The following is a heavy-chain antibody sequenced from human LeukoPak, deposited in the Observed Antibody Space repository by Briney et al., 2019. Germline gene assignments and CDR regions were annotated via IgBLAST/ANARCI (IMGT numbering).Heavy chain of an antibody. CDR1: GGSISSYY. CDR3: ARGDYRFDY. CDR2: IYYSAST. V-gene: IGHV4-59*01. D-gene: IGHD4-17*01. J-gene: IGHJ4*02. Sequence: PSETLSLTCTVSGGSISSYYWSWIRQPPGKGLEWIGYIYYSASTNYNPSLKSRVTISVDTSKNQFPLKLSSVTAADTAVYYCARGDYRFDYWGQGTLVTVSS.